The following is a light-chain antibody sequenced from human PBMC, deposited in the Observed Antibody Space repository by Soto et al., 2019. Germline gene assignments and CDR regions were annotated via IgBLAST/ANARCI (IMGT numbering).Light chain of an antibody. J-gene: IGKJ3*01. CDR1: QSVSSSY. Sequence: EIVLTQSPGTLSLSPGERATLSCRASQSVSSSYLAWYQQKPGQAPRLLIYGASSRATGIPDRFSGSGSGTDFTLPISRLEPEDFAVYYCQQYGNSPQTFGPGTKVDLK. CDR3: QQYGNSPQT. V-gene: IGKV3-20*01. CDR2: GAS.